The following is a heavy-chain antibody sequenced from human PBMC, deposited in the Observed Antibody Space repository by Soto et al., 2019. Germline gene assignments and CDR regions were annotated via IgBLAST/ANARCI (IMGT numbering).Heavy chain of an antibody. V-gene: IGHV1-18*01. CDR2: ISAYNGNT. Sequence: ASVQATCKPCGYTIPSYIRSWLPHDPGQGLEWMGWISAYNGNTNYAQKLQGRVTMTTDTSTSTAYMELRSLRSDDTAVYYCARDISVAGTLDYWGQGTLVTVSS. CDR1: GYTIPSYI. CDR3: ARDISVAGTLDY. D-gene: IGHD6-19*01. J-gene: IGHJ4*02.